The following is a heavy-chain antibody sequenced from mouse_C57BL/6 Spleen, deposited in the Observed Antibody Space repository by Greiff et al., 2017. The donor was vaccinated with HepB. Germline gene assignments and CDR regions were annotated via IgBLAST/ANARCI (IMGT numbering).Heavy chain of an antibody. D-gene: IGHD1-1*01. Sequence: AQLQQSGPELVKPGASVKISCTASGYAFSSSWMNWVKQRPGKGLEWIGRIYPGDGDTNYTGKFKGKATLTADKSSSTAYMQLSSLTSEDSAVYFCARHGSSHWYFDVWGTGTTVTVSS. CDR3: ARHGSSHWYFDV. V-gene: IGHV1-82*01. CDR1: GYAFSSSW. J-gene: IGHJ1*03. CDR2: IYPGDGDT.